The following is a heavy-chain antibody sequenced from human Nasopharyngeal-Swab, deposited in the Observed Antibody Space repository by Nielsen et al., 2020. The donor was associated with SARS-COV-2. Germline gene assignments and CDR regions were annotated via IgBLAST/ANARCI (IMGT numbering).Heavy chain of an antibody. Sequence: WVRQAPGQGLEWMGWMNPNSGNTGYAQKFQGRVTMTRNTSISTAYMELSSLRSEDTAVYYCVTYMQRGSYLLGGYDYSYYMDVWGKGTTVTVSS. CDR3: VTYMQRGSYLLGGYDYSYYMDV. J-gene: IGHJ6*03. V-gene: IGHV1-8*01. D-gene: IGHD2-8*02. CDR2: MNPNSGNT.